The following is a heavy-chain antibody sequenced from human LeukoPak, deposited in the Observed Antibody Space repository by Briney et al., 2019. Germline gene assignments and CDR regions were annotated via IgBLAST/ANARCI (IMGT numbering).Heavy chain of an antibody. CDR3: ARRGIAAAGYFDY. CDR2: ISYDGSNK. V-gene: IGHV3-30*03. Sequence: GGSLRLSCAASGFTFSSYGMHWVRQAPGKGLEWVAVISYDGSNKYYADSVKGRLTISRDNSKNTLYLQMNSLRAEDTAVYYCARRGIAAAGYFDYWGQGTLVTVSS. CDR1: GFTFSSYG. J-gene: IGHJ4*02. D-gene: IGHD6-13*01.